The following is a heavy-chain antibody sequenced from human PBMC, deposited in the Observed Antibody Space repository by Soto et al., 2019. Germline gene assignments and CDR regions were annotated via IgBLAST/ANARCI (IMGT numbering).Heavy chain of an antibody. V-gene: IGHV3-64D*06. CDR2: ISTNGGST. CDR1: GFTFSSYA. D-gene: IGHD3-22*01. CDR3: VKGEYYYDSSGYYPFDY. Sequence: PGGSLRLSCSASGFTFSSYAMHWVRQAPGKGLEYVSSISTNGGSTHYADSVKGRFTISRDNSKNTQYLQMSSLRADDTAVYYCVKGEYYYDSSGYYPFDYGGRGPLVTVPS. J-gene: IGHJ4*02.